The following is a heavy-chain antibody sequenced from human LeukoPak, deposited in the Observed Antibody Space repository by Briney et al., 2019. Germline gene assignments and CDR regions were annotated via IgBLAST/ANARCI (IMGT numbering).Heavy chain of an antibody. CDR2: INTNTGNP. Sequence: GASVKVSCKASGYTFTSYAMNWVRQAPGQGLEWMGWINTNTGNPTYAQGFTGRFVFSLDTSVSTAYLQISSLKAEDTAVYYCARDGLVSHYYGSEENWFDPWGQGTLVTVSS. CDR3: ARDGLVSHYYGSEENWFDP. CDR1: GYTFTSYA. J-gene: IGHJ5*02. V-gene: IGHV7-4-1*02. D-gene: IGHD3-10*01.